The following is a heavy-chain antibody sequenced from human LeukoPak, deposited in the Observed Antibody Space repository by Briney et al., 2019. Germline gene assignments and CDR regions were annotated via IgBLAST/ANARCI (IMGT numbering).Heavy chain of an antibody. CDR3: AEDAQRGFDFSNSLES. V-gene: IGHV3-33*06. CDR1: GFTFSHFG. D-gene: IGHD4-11*01. Sequence: PGKSLRLSCTTSGFTFSHFGMHWVRQAPGKGLEWVAVIWSDGTDKYYGDSVKGRFTISRDNSENTVYLQMNSLRVEDTAVYYCAEDAQRGFDFSNSLESWGQGTLVTVSS. J-gene: IGHJ4*02. CDR2: IWSDGTDK.